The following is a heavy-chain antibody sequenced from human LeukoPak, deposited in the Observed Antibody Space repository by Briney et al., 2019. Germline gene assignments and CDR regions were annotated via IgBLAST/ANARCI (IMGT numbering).Heavy chain of an antibody. CDR2: ISGSGGST. CDR1: GFTFSSYA. V-gene: IGHV3-23*01. Sequence: SGGSLRLSCAASGFTFSSYAMSWVGQAPGKGLEWVSAISGSGGSTYYADSVKGRFTISRDNSKNTLYLQMNSLRAEDTAVYYCAKPLPNAYDFWSGYWGQGTLVTVSS. J-gene: IGHJ4*02. D-gene: IGHD3-3*01. CDR3: AKPLPNAYDFWSGY.